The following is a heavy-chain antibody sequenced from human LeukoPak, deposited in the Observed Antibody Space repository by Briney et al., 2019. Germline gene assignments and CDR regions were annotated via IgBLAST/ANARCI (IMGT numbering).Heavy chain of an antibody. D-gene: IGHD1-1*01. J-gene: IGHJ6*02. V-gene: IGHV3-21*01. CDR3: ARDKGTYGMDV. Sequence: PGGSLRLSCAASEFTFSSYSMNWVRQAPGKGLEWVSSISSSSSYIYYADSVKGRFTISRDNAKNSLYLQMNSLRAEDTAVYYCARDKGTYGMDVWGQGTTVTVSS. CDR1: EFTFSSYS. CDR2: ISSSSSYI.